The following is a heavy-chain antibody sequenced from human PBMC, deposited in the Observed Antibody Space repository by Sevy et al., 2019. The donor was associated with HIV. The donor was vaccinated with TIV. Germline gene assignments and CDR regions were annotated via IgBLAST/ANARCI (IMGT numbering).Heavy chain of an antibody. CDR2: ISGSGTRT. CDR3: GKGGGGHYDPDEIAYYFYYYNMDV. CDR1: GFSFDSYG. V-gene: IGHV3-23*01. J-gene: IGHJ6*03. D-gene: IGHD3-22*01. Sequence: GGSLILSCAVSGFSFDSYGMTWVRQAPGKGLEWVSAISGSGTRTYYADSVKGRFIISRDNSKNTLDLQMNSLRAEDAGLYYFGKGGGGHYDPDEIAYYFYYYNMDVWGKGTTVTVSS.